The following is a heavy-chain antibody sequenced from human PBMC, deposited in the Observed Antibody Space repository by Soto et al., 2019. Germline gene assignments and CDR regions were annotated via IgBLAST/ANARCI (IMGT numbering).Heavy chain of an antibody. CDR1: GFTFSSYG. V-gene: IGHV3-74*01. CDR2: INSDGSST. CDR3: ARDGIAAAGSFDH. D-gene: IGHD6-13*01. J-gene: IGHJ4*02. Sequence: GSLRLSFAASGFTFSSYGMHWVRQSPGKGLVWVSRINSDGSSTSYADSVKGRFTISRDNAKNTLYLQMNSLRAEDTAVYYCARDGIAAAGSFDHWGQGTLVTVSS.